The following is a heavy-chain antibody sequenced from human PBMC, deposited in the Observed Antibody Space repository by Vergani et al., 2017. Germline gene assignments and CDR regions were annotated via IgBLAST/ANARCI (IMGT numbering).Heavy chain of an antibody. V-gene: IGHV1-69*01. Sequence: QVQLVQSGAEVKKPGSSVKVSCKASGGPFSSYAISWVRQAPGQGLEWMGGIIPIFGTANYAQKFQGRVTITADESTSTAYMELSSLRSEDTAVYYCARAATVTTYNWFDPWGQGTLVTVSS. D-gene: IGHD4-17*01. J-gene: IGHJ5*02. CDR2: IIPIFGTA. CDR1: GGPFSSYA. CDR3: ARAATVTTYNWFDP.